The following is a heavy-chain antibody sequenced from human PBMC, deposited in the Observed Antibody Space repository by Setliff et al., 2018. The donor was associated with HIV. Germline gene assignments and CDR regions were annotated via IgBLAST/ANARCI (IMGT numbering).Heavy chain of an antibody. J-gene: IGHJ4*02. Sequence: PSETLSLTCTVSGGSISSTSHYWTWIRQPAEKGLEWLGRIFTSGSASYNPSLESRVTVSVDTSKNQFALKLTSVTAADTAVYYCARSGCKGGSCWSHSVMVYWGQGALVTVSS. CDR1: GGSISSTSHY. CDR2: IFTSGSA. CDR3: ARSGCKGGSCWSHSVMVY. V-gene: IGHV4-61*02. D-gene: IGHD2-15*01.